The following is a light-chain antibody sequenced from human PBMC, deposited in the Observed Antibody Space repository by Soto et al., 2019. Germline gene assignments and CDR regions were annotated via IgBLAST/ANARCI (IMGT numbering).Light chain of an antibody. CDR1: SSDVGGYNY. CDR2: DVS. V-gene: IGLV2-14*01. J-gene: IGLJ1*01. CDR3: SSYTSSSTSPYV. Sequence: QLVLTQPASVSGSPGQSITISCTGTSSDVGGYNYVSWYQQHPGKAPKLMIYDVSNRPSGVSNRFSGSKSGNTASLTISGLQAEDEADYYCSSYTSSSTSPYVFGTGTQLTVL.